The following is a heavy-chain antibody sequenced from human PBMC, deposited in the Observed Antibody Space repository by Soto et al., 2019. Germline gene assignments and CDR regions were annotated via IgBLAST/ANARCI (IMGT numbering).Heavy chain of an antibody. CDR2: INHSGST. Sequence: SETLSLTXAVYGGSFSGYYWSWIRQPPGKGLEWIGEINHSGSTNYNPSLKSRVTISVDTSKNQFSLKLSSVTAADTAVYYCARVRIVVVPAVYYYYYGMDVWGQGTTVTVSS. D-gene: IGHD2-2*01. V-gene: IGHV4-34*01. CDR1: GGSFSGYY. J-gene: IGHJ6*02. CDR3: ARVRIVVVPAVYYYYYGMDV.